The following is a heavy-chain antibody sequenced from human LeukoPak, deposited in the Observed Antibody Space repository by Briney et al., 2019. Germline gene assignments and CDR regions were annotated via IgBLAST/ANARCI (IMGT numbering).Heavy chain of an antibody. CDR3: ARGGVDYYGSGTYYLMYYFDY. CDR2: IYTSGST. CDR1: GGSISSYY. J-gene: IGHJ4*02. V-gene: IGHV4-4*07. D-gene: IGHD3-10*01. Sequence: PSETLSLTCTVSGGSISSYYWSWIRQPAGKGLEWIGRIYTSGSTNYNPSLKSRVTMSVDTSKNQFSLKLSSVTAEDTAVYFCARGGVDYYGSGTYYLMYYFDYWGQGALVTVSS.